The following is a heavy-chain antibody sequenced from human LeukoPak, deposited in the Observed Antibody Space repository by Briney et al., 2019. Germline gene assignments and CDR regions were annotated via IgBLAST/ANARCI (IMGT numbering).Heavy chain of an antibody. CDR3: ARDDGGGGYSYGLPGY. CDR2: IKQDGSEK. D-gene: IGHD5-18*01. Sequence: GGSLRLSYAASGFTFSSYWMSWVRQAPGKGLEWVANIKQDGSEKYYVDSVKGRFTISRDNAKNSLYLQMNSLRAEDTAVYYCARDDGGGGYSYGLPGYWGQGTLVTVSS. V-gene: IGHV3-7*01. CDR1: GFTFSSYW. J-gene: IGHJ4*02.